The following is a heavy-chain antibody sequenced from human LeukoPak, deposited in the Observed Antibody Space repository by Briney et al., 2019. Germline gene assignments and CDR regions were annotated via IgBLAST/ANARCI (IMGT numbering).Heavy chain of an antibody. CDR1: GGSISSYY. Sequence: SETLSLTCTVSGGSISSYYWSWIRQPPGKGLEWIGYIYYRGSTNYNPSLKSRVTISVDTSKNQFSLKLSSVTAADTAVYYCARGARGSYSYWGQGTLVTVSS. CDR2: IYYRGST. D-gene: IGHD1-26*01. CDR3: ARGARGSYSY. V-gene: IGHV4-59*08. J-gene: IGHJ4*02.